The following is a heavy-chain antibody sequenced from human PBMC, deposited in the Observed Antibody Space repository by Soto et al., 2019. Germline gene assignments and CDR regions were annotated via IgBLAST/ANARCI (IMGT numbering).Heavy chain of an antibody. V-gene: IGHV1-58*01. D-gene: IGHD3-10*01. CDR2: IVVGSGNT. J-gene: IGHJ6*02. CDR3: AADLITMVRGVSYYGMDV. Sequence: SVKVSCKASGFTFTSSAVQWVRQARGQRLEWIGWIVVGSGNTNYAQKFQERVTITRDMSTSTAYMELSSLRSEDTAVYYCAADLITMVRGVSYYGMDVWSQGTTVTVSS. CDR1: GFTFTSSA.